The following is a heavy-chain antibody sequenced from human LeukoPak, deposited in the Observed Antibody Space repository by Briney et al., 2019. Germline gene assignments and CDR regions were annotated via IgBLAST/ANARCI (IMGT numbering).Heavy chain of an antibody. CDR3: ARAGPFYSGNYLGF. Sequence: GASVKVSCKASGGTFSTYAISWVRQAPGQGLEWMGGIIPNSGDTNSAQKFQGRVTMTRDTSISTAYMELSRLTSDDTAVYYCARAGPFYSGNYLGFWGQGTLVTVSS. CDR1: GGTFSTYA. D-gene: IGHD1-26*01. V-gene: IGHV1-2*02. J-gene: IGHJ4*02. CDR2: IIPNSGDT.